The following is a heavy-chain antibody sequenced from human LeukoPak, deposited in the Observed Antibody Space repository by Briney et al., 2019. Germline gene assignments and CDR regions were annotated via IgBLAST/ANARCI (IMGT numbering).Heavy chain of an antibody. CDR3: ASGGEERGFGVWCDP. V-gene: IGHV3-21*01. CDR2: ISSGSSDI. D-gene: IGHD3-16*01. Sequence: GGSLRLSCAASGFTFSSYTMNWARQAPGKGLEWVSSISSGSSDIYYADSVKGRFTISRDNANKSLYLQMNSLRAEDTAVYFCASGGEERGFGVWCDPWGQGTLVTVSS. J-gene: IGHJ5*02. CDR1: GFTFSSYT.